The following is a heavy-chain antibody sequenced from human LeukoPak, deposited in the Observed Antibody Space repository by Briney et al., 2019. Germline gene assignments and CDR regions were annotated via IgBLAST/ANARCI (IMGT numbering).Heavy chain of an antibody. D-gene: IGHD6-13*01. CDR3: ARDGIAAAGTRYYYYYYMDV. J-gene: IGHJ6*03. CDR1: GFTFSSYA. Sequence: PGGSLRLSCAASGFTFSSYAMHWVRQAPGKGLEGVAVISYDGSNKYYADSVKGRFTISRDNSKNTLYLQMNSLKAEDTAVYYCARDGIAAAGTRYYYYYYMDVWGKGTTVTVSS. V-gene: IGHV3-30*04. CDR2: ISYDGSNK.